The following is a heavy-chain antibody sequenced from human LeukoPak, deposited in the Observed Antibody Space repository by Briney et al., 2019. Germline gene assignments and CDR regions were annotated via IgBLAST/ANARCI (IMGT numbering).Heavy chain of an antibody. CDR1: GGSISSHY. Sequence: PSETLSLTCTVSGGSISSHYWSWIRQPPGKGLEWIGYICYSGSTNYNPSLKSRVTISVDTSKNQFSLKLSSVTAADTAVYYCARVSEDYFFDYWGQGTLVTVSS. V-gene: IGHV4-59*11. CDR3: ARVSEDYFFDY. CDR2: ICYSGST. J-gene: IGHJ4*02. D-gene: IGHD2/OR15-2a*01.